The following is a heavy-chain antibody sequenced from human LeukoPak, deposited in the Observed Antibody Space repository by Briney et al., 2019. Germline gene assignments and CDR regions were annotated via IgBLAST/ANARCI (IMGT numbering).Heavy chain of an antibody. D-gene: IGHD3-10*01. Sequence: GGSLRLSCAASGSTVSDHYMSWIRQAPGKGLEGLSYSSSCGDSIYYADSVKGRFTISRDNAKNSVYLQMNRLTAEDTAVYYCASGSYGPGFYYFYYMDVWGKGPTVTVSS. V-gene: IGHV3-11*04. CDR2: SSSCGDSI. CDR3: ASGSYGPGFYYFYYMDV. J-gene: IGHJ6*03. CDR1: GSTVSDHY.